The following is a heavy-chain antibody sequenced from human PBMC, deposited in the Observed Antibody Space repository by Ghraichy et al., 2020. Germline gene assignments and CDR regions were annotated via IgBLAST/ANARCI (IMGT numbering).Heavy chain of an antibody. V-gene: IGHV3-30-3*01. J-gene: IGHJ4*02. CDR2: ISFDGNIK. D-gene: IGHD3-22*01. Sequence: GEYLNISCVGSGFNFNNYVLHWVRQAPDKGLEWVAVISFDGNIKHYADSVKGRFTISRDNSKNTLYLQMDSLRAEDTAVFHCAGSRDSAWHNFDYWGQGTLVTVS. CDR3: AGSRDSAWHNFDY. CDR1: GFNFNNYV.